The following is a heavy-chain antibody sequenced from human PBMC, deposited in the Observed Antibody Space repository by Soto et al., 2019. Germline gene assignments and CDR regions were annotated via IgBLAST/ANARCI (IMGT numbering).Heavy chain of an antibody. D-gene: IGHD3-3*01. CDR1: GFTFSSYG. Sequence: QVQLVESGGGVVQPGRSLRLSCAASGFTFSSYGMHWVRQAPGKGLEWVAVIWYDGSNKYYADSVKGRFTISRDNSKNTLYLQRNSLGAEDTAVYYCARDGRPAYYDFWRGRGWFDPWGQGTLVTVSS. V-gene: IGHV3-33*01. CDR2: IWYDGSNK. J-gene: IGHJ5*02. CDR3: ARDGRPAYYDFWRGRGWFDP.